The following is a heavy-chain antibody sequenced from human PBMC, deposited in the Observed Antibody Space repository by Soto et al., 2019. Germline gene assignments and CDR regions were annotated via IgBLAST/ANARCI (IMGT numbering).Heavy chain of an antibody. D-gene: IGHD3-22*01. J-gene: IGHJ4*02. CDR3: ARAPDYYDSSGL. Sequence: QVQLVQSGAEVKKPGASVKVSCKASGYTFTSYDITWVRQATGQGLEWMGWMNPNSVNTGYAQKFQGSVTRTRNSSISTAYMELSSRRSADTAVYYCARAPDYYDSSGLWGQGTLVTVSS. CDR1: GYTFTSYD. CDR2: MNPNSVNT. V-gene: IGHV1-8*01.